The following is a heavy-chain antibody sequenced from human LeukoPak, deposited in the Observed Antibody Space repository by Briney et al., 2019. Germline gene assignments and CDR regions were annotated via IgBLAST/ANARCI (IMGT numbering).Heavy chain of an antibody. CDR3: ARHRDNWPLNAFDI. D-gene: IGHD1-1*01. CDR2: ISYSGST. CDR1: GGSISSYY. V-gene: IGHV4-59*08. Sequence: PSETLSLTCTVSGGSISSYYWSWIRQPPGKGLEWIGYISYSGSTNYNPSLKSRVTISVDTSKNQFSLKLSSVTAADTAVYYCARHRDNWPLNAFDIWGQGTMVTVSS. J-gene: IGHJ3*02.